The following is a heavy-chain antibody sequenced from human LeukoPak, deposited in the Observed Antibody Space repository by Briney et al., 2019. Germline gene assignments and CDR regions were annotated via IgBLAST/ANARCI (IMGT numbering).Heavy chain of an antibody. D-gene: IGHD2-2*01. J-gene: IGHJ4*02. CDR1: GFTFSSYA. CDR3: ARDRGDLYCSSTSCYVAPQYYFDY. V-gene: IGHV3-30-3*01. CDR2: ISYDGSNK. Sequence: GGSLRLSCAASGFTFSSYAMHWVRQAPGKGLEWVAVISYDGSNKYYADSVKGRFTISRDNSKNTLYLQMNSLRAEDTAVYYCARDRGDLYCSSTSCYVAPQYYFDYWGQGTLVTVSS.